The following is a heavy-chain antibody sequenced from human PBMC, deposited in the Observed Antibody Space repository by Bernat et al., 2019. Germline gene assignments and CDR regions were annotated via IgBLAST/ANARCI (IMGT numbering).Heavy chain of an antibody. J-gene: IGHJ3*02. D-gene: IGHD1-26*01. CDR2: ISNSGGAT. CDR1: GVTCSKFA. V-gene: IGHV3-23*01. Sequence: EVQLLESGGGLGHPGGSLRLSCAASGVTCSKFAMTWVRQAPGKGLDWVASISNSGGATYYADSVKGRFTISRDNSKNTLYLKVNSLRAEDTAVYYCVKPKWGPDAFDIWGQGTMVTVSS. CDR3: VKPKWGPDAFDI.